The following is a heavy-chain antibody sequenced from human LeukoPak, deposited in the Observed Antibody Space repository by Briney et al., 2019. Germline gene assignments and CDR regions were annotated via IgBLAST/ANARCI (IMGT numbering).Heavy chain of an antibody. CDR2: ISSSSSYI. Sequence: GGSLRLSCAASGFTFSSYSMNWVRQAPGKGLEWVSSISSSSSYIYYADSVKGRLTISRDNATNSMYLQMNSHRAEYTSVYDCAREGTAMVSSDYWGQGTLVTVSS. CDR3: AREGTAMVSSDY. CDR1: GFTFSSYS. J-gene: IGHJ4*02. V-gene: IGHV3-21*01. D-gene: IGHD5-18*01.